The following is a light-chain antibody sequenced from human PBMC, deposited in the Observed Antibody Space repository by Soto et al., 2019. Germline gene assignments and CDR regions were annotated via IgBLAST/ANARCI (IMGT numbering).Light chain of an antibody. CDR3: QQRSSWPWT. CDR1: QRVYSN. J-gene: IGKJ1*01. Sequence: EILMTQSPDTLSVSPGESATLSCRASQRVYSNLAWYQQKPGQAPRLLIYDASNRATGIPVRFSGSGSGTDYTLTITNLEPEDFAIYYCQQRSSWPWTFGQGTKVDIK. CDR2: DAS. V-gene: IGKV3-11*01.